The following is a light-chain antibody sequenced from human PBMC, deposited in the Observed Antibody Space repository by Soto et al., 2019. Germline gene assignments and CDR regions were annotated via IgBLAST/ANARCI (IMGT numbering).Light chain of an antibody. CDR1: SSDVGGYDF. V-gene: IGLV2-14*01. CDR2: EVS. Sequence: QSALTQPASVSGSPGQSITISCTGTSSDVGGYDFVSWYQQHSGKAPKLMIYEVSYRPSGVSNRFSGSKSGNTASLTISGLQAEDEAAYYCSSYTAGRTLCVFGTGTKVTV. CDR3: SSYTAGRTLCV. J-gene: IGLJ1*01.